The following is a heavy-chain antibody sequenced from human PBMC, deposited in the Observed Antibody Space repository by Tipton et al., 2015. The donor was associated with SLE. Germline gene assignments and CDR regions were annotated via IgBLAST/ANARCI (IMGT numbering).Heavy chain of an antibody. CDR1: GFTFSDYW. CDR2: INRDGSSA. J-gene: IGHJ4*01. D-gene: IGHD1-26*01. Sequence: SLRLSCAASGFTFSDYWMQWVRQAPGKGLEWVSRINRDGSSADDAGSVTGRFTISRDNAKNTMFLQMNRLRAEDTAVYYCAGQRELLGPFEYWGHGTLVTVSS. CDR3: AGQRELLGPFEY. V-gene: IGHV3-74*01.